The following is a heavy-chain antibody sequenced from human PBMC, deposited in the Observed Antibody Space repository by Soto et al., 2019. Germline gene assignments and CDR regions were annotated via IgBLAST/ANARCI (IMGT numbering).Heavy chain of an antibody. V-gene: IGHV3-48*02. CDR2: ISSSSSTI. CDR3: ARVPGPYCSGGSCYGPGYYGMDV. CDR1: GFTFSSYS. Sequence: GGSLRLSCAASGFTFSSYSMNWVRQAPGKGLEWVSYISSSSSTIYYADSVKGRFTISRDNAKNSLYLQMNSLRDEDTAVYYCARVPGPYCSGGSCYGPGYYGMDVWGQGTTVTVSS. J-gene: IGHJ6*02. D-gene: IGHD2-15*01.